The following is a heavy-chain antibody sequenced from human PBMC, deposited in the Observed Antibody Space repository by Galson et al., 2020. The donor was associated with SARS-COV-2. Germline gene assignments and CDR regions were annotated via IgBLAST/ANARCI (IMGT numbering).Heavy chain of an antibody. CDR3: ARDLYQRNVGNWCDP. CDR2: IYYSGST. D-gene: IGHD2-2*01. CDR1: GGSISSYY. V-gene: IGHV4-59*01. Sequence: SETLSLTCTVSGGSISSYYWSWIRQPPGKGLEWIGYIYYSGSTNYNPSLKSRVTISVDTSKNQFSLKLSSVTAADTAVYYCARDLYQRNVGNWCDPWGQGTLVTVSS. J-gene: IGHJ5*02.